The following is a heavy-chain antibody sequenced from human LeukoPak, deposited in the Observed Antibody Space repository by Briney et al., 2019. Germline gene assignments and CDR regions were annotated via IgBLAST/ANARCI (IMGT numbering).Heavy chain of an antibody. CDR3: ARGYCTNGVCYPRVYMDV. J-gene: IGHJ6*03. CDR2: INPNSGGT. CDR1: GYTFTGYY. Sequence: ASVKVSCKASGYTFTGYYMHWVRQAPGQGLEWMGWINPNSGGTNYAQKFQGRVTMTRDTSISTAYMELSRLRSDDTAVYYCARGYCTNGVCYPRVYMDVWGKGTTVTVSS. V-gene: IGHV1-2*02. D-gene: IGHD2-8*01.